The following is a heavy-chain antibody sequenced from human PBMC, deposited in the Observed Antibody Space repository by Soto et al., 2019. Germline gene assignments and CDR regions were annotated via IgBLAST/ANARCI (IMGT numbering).Heavy chain of an antibody. CDR2: ISAEDGDT. Sequence: ASVKVSCKASGYTFTSYGISWVRQAPGQGLEWMGGISAEDGDTNYAQKLQGRVTMTTDTSTGTAYMELSSLRFEDTAVYYCATRDSSGWYDLTRGYYFDYWGQGTLVTVSS. J-gene: IGHJ4*02. CDR1: GYTFTSYG. D-gene: IGHD6-19*01. CDR3: ATRDSSGWYDLTRGYYFDY. V-gene: IGHV1-18*01.